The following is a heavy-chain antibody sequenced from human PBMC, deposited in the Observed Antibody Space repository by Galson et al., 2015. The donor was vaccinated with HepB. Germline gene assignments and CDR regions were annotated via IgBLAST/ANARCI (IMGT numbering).Heavy chain of an antibody. V-gene: IGHV3-30*04. CDR1: GFDFNAYA. Sequence: SLRLSCAASGFDFNAYAMHWVRQAPAKGLEWLSVISYDGKNKFYADTVRGRFTISRDTSKNPLYLQMDSLRPDDTAVYYCARVVVWRGTYLRQEDLDHWGQGTLVTVSP. D-gene: IGHD3-16*02. CDR3: ARVVVWRGTYLRQEDLDH. CDR2: ISYDGKNK. J-gene: IGHJ4*02.